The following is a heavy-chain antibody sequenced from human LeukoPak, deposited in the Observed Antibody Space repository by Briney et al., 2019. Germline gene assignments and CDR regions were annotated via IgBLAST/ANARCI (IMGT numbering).Heavy chain of an antibody. CDR2: IKPDSGAT. D-gene: IGHD2-15*01. J-gene: IGHJ4*02. CDR1: GFTFSDHY. Sequence: ASVKVSCKASGFTFSDHYMHWLRQAPGQGLEWMGWIKPDSGATNYAQKFQGRVTMTRDTSISTAYMELSRLRSDDTAVYYCAREGVVVPFDYWGQGTLVTVSS. CDR3: AREGVVVPFDY. V-gene: IGHV1-2*02.